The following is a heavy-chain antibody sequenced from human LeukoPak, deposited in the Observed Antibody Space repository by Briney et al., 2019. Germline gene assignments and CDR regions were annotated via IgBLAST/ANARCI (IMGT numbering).Heavy chain of an antibody. Sequence: GGSLRPSCAASGFTFSSYSMNWVRQAPGKGLEWVSSISSSSSYIYYADSVKGRFTISRDNAKNSLYLQMNSLRAEDTAVYYCARPYSGYDPDAFDIWGQGTMVTVSS. CDR1: GFTFSSYS. D-gene: IGHD5-12*01. V-gene: IGHV3-21*01. CDR2: ISSSSSYI. J-gene: IGHJ3*02. CDR3: ARPYSGYDPDAFDI.